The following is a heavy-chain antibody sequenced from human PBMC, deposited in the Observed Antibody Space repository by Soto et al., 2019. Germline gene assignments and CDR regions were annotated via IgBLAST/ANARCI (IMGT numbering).Heavy chain of an antibody. J-gene: IGHJ6*02. V-gene: IGHV3-23*01. CDR3: AKDQFSSGWYNDYYYGMDV. CDR1: GFTFSTYG. CDR2: ITGNGGST. D-gene: IGHD6-19*01. Sequence: PGGSLRLSCAASGFTFSTYGMSWVRQAPGKGLEWVSGITGNGGSTYYADPVKGRITISRDNSRNKLYLQMNSLRAEDTAVYYCAKDQFSSGWYNDYYYGMDVWGQGTTVTVSS.